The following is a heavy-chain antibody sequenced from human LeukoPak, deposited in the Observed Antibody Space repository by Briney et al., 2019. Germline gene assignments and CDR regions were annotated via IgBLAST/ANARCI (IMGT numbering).Heavy chain of an antibody. J-gene: IGHJ3*02. CDR1: GGSTNSYY. V-gene: IGHV4-59*01. CDR2: IYHSGST. Sequence: TSETMSLTSTVSGGSTNSYYWSWIRHPPGEGLEWIGYIYHSGSTYSNPSLESRATISLGTSKNQLSLRLSSVTAADTAVYYCARRAGHSYGVTGAGAFDIWGPGTLATVSS. D-gene: IGHD5-18*01. CDR3: ARRAGHSYGVTGAGAFDI.